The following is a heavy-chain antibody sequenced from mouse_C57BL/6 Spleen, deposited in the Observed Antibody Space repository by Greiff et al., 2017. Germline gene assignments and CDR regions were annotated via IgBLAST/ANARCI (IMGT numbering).Heavy chain of an antibody. V-gene: IGHV1-22*01. J-gene: IGHJ3*01. CDR1: GYTFTAYT. D-gene: IGHD2-4*01. CDR2: INPNNGGT. Sequence: EVQLQQSGPELVKPGASVKMSCKASGYTFTAYTMHWVKQSHGKSLEWIGYINPNNGGTSSNQKFKGKATLTVNKSSSTAYMGLRSLTSEDAAVYYCALYYDYVPFAYWGQGTLVTVSA. CDR3: ALYYDYVPFAY.